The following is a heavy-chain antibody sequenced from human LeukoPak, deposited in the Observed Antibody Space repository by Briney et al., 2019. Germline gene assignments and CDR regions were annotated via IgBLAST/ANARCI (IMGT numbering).Heavy chain of an antibody. CDR3: ARVRTRDGYWVDY. Sequence: GASVKVSCKASGYTFTDYYIHWVRQAPGQGLEWMGWIDPNSGGTNYAQKFQGRVTMTRDTSISTAYMELSRLRSDDTAVYYCARVRTRDGYWVDYWGQGTLVTVSS. D-gene: IGHD5-24*01. J-gene: IGHJ4*02. V-gene: IGHV1-2*02. CDR1: GYTFTDYY. CDR2: IDPNSGGT.